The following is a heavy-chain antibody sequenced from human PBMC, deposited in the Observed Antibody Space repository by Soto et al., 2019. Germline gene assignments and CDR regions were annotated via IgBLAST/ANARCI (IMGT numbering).Heavy chain of an antibody. V-gene: IGHV3-64*01. CDR2: ITSNGGNT. CDR1: GFTFSSYA. CDR3: ARRIPFGYGMDV. J-gene: IGHJ6*02. Sequence: EVQLVESGGGLVQPGGSLRLSCAASGFTFSSYAMHWVRQAPGKGLEYVSGITSNGGNTDYASSVKGRFTLSRDNSKNTLYLQMGSLRAEDMAVYYCARRIPFGYGMDVWGQGTTVTVSS. D-gene: IGHD2-21*01.